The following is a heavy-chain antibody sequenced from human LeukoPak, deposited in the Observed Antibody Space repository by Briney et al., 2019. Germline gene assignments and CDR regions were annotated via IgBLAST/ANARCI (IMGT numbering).Heavy chain of an antibody. Sequence: PSETLSLTCTVSGGSISSYYWSWIRQPPGKGLEWIGYIYYGGSTNYYPSLKSRVTISVDTSKNQFSLKLSSVTAADTAMYYCASGRFGYSSSSDYWGQGTLVTVSS. V-gene: IGHV4-59*01. CDR2: IYYGGST. CDR3: ASGRFGYSSSSDY. J-gene: IGHJ4*02. CDR1: GGSISSYY. D-gene: IGHD6-6*01.